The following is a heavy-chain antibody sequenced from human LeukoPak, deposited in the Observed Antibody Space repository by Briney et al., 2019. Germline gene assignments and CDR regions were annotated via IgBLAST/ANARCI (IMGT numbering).Heavy chain of an antibody. D-gene: IGHD2-21*01. Sequence: GRSLRLSCAASGFTFSSYAMHWVRQALGKGLEWVAVISYDGSNKYYADSVKGRFTISRDNSKNTLYLQMNSLRAEDTAVYYCARTVVVTYYYGMDVWGQGTTVTVSS. V-gene: IGHV3-30-3*01. CDR1: GFTFSSYA. CDR2: ISYDGSNK. CDR3: ARTVVVTYYYGMDV. J-gene: IGHJ6*02.